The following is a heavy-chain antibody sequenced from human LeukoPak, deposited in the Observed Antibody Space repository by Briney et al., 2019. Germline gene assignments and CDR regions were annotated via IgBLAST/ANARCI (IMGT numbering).Heavy chain of an antibody. CDR1: GGSISSYY. Sequence: NPSETLSLTCTVSGGSISSYYWSWIRQPPGKGLEWIGYIYYSGSTNYNPSLKSRVTISVDTSKNQFSLKLSSVTAADTAVYYCARGAPGPLFFDYWGQGTLVTVSS. D-gene: IGHD1-14*01. V-gene: IGHV4-59*01. J-gene: IGHJ4*02. CDR2: IYYSGST. CDR3: ARGAPGPLFFDY.